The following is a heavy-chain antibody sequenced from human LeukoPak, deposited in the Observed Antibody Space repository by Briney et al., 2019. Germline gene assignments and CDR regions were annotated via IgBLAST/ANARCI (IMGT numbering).Heavy chain of an antibody. J-gene: IGHJ4*02. D-gene: IGHD2-2*01. CDR1: GGSISGGTYY. CDR3: ASPSHCTSDSCQKYFDY. Sequence: PSETLSLTCTVSGGSISGGTYYWGWIRQPPGKGLEWIGTLSYSGSTYYNPALKSRVTISVDTSKSQFSLRLSSVTAADTAVYYCASPSHCTSDSCQKYFDYWGQGTLVTVSS. CDR2: LSYSGST. V-gene: IGHV4-39*01.